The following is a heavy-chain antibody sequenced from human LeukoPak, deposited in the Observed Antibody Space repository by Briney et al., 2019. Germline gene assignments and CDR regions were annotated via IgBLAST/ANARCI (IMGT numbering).Heavy chain of an antibody. CDR2: INHSGST. Sequence: SETLSLTCTVSGGSISGSSYYWGWIRQPPGKGQEWIGEINHSGSTNYNPSLKSRVTISVDTSKNQFSLKLSSVTAADTAVYYCARGYYDSSGYYFDYWGQGTLVTVSS. D-gene: IGHD3-22*01. J-gene: IGHJ4*02. CDR1: GGSISGSSYY. CDR3: ARGYYDSSGYYFDY. V-gene: IGHV4-39*07.